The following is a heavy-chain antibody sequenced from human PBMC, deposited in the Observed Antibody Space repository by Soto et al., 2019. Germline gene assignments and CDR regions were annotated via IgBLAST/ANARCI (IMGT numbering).Heavy chain of an antibody. CDR2: ISYDGSNK. Sequence: LRLSCAASGFTFSSYGMHWVRQAPGKGLEWVAVISYDGSNKYYADSVKGRFTISRDNSKNTLYLQMNSLRAEDTAVYYCAKDREDTAMVYWGQGTLVTVSS. V-gene: IGHV3-30*18. CDR1: GFTFSSYG. CDR3: AKDREDTAMVY. D-gene: IGHD5-18*01. J-gene: IGHJ4*02.